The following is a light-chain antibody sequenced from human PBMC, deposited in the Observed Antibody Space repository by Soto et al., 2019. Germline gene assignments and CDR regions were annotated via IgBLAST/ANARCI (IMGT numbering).Light chain of an antibody. CDR1: QDIGTW. CDR3: QQANSFPHT. CDR2: IAS. V-gene: IGKV1-12*01. J-gene: IGKJ2*01. Sequence: DIQMTQSPSSVSASIGDSVTITCRASQDIGTWLAWYQQKPGKAPKLLIFIASSLQTGVPSRFSGSGSGTDFTLTISNLQPEDFATYYCQQANSFPHTFGQGTKVDIK.